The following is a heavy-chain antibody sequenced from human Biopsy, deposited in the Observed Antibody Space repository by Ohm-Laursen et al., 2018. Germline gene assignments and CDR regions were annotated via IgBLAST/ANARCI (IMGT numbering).Heavy chain of an antibody. CDR2: INPKSGGT. V-gene: IGHV1-2*02. D-gene: IGHD3-9*01. CDR1: SSYTFIGYY. J-gene: IGHJ4*02. Sequence: GASVKVSCKASSSYTFIGYYIHWVRQAPGQGLEWMGWINPKSGGTHYLEKFRGRVTMTRDTSISTAYMEVSSLRSDDTAVYYCAIDGNDFLTDYLKIDQWGQGTLVTVSS. CDR3: AIDGNDFLTDYLKIDQ.